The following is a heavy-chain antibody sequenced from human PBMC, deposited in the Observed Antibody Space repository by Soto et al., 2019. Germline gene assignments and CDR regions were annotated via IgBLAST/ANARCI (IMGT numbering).Heavy chain of an antibody. CDR2: IIPFFHAA. CDR1: ADTFSSSA. CDR3: ARDLMSNYRYYGMDV. D-gene: IGHD2-8*01. J-gene: IGHJ6*02. V-gene: IGHV1-69*01. Sequence: QVQLVQSGAEVKKPGSSVKVSCKASADTFSSSAFSWVRQAPGQGLEWMGGIIPFFHAANYAQRFQGRVTITADEYTSTVYMELSSLRSEDTALYNCARDLMSNYRYYGMDVWGQGTTVTVSS.